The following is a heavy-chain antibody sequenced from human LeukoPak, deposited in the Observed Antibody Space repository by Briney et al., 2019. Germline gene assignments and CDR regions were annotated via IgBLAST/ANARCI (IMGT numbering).Heavy chain of an antibody. CDR3: AREDLTTGGTIMRFDP. Sequence: SETLSLTCTVSGGSISSSSYYWSWIRQPPGKGLEWIGEINHSGSTNYNPSLKSRVTISVDTSKNQFSLKLSSVTAADTAVYYCAREDLTTGGTIMRFDPWGQGTLVTVSS. CDR1: GGSISSSSYY. V-gene: IGHV4-39*07. CDR2: INHSGST. J-gene: IGHJ5*02. D-gene: IGHD1/OR15-1a*01.